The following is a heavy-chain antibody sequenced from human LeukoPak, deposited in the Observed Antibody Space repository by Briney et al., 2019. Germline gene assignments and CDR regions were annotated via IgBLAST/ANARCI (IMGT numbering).Heavy chain of an antibody. CDR1: GGSISSYY. V-gene: IGHV4-59*01. CDR3: ARDRRFDY. Sequence: SETLSLTCTVSGGSISSYYWSWIRQPPGKGLEWIGYIYYSGSTNYNPSLKSRVTISVDTSKNQFSLKLSSVTAADTAVYYCARDRRFDYWGQGTLVTVSS. CDR2: IYYSGST. J-gene: IGHJ4*02.